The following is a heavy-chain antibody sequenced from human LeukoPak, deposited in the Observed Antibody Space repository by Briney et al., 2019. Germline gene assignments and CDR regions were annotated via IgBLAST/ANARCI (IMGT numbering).Heavy chain of an antibody. Sequence: GGSLRLPCAASGFTFSSYWMSWVRQAPGKGLEWVANIKQDGSEKYYVDSVKGRFTISRDNAKNSLYLQMNSLRAEDTAVYYCARDPLVVVAATGSYDIWGQGTMVTVSS. V-gene: IGHV3-7*01. CDR1: GFTFSSYW. J-gene: IGHJ3*02. CDR3: ARDPLVVVAATGSYDI. CDR2: IKQDGSEK. D-gene: IGHD2-15*01.